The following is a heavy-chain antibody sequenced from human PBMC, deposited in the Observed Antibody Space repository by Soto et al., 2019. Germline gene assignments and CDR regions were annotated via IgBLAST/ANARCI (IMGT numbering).Heavy chain of an antibody. CDR1: GFTFSSHA. V-gene: IGHV3-23*01. CDR2: ITGSGASS. D-gene: IGHD6-19*01. J-gene: IGHJ4*02. Sequence: EVQLLESGGGLVQPGGSLRLSCAVSGFTFSSHAMSWVRQAPGKGLECVSSITGSGASSYYADSVKGRFTISRDKSKNTLYLQMNSLRAEDTAVDYCAKDLQFSGWLSAQTFDYWGQGTQVTVSS. CDR3: AKDLQFSGWLSAQTFDY.